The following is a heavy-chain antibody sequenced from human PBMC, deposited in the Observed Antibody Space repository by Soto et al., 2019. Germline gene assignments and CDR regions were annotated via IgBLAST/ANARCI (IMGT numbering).Heavy chain of an antibody. D-gene: IGHD6-6*01. CDR3: ARGKYSSSPVVDY. V-gene: IGHV4-61*01. CDR1: GGSVSSGSYY. Sequence: SETLSLTCTVSGGSVSSGSYYWSWIRQPPGKGLEWIGYIYYSGSTNYNPSLKSRVTISVDTSKNQFSLKLSSVTAADTAVYYCARGKYSSSPVVDYWGPGTLVTVSS. J-gene: IGHJ4*02. CDR2: IYYSGST.